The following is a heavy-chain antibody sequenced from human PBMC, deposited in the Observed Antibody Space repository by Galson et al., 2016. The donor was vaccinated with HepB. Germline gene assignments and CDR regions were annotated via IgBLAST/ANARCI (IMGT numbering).Heavy chain of an antibody. V-gene: IGHV3-33*01. CDR3: PRLEWALGPWFDY. Sequence: SLRLSCAASGFSFSTYGMHWIRQTPAKGLECVAVIWPDGSKQLYADSVKGRFTISRDNSKNTLYLQMNSLRVDDTAVYYCPRLEWALGPWFDYWGQGSLVTVSS. CDR2: IWPDGSKQ. CDR1: GFSFSTYG. D-gene: IGHD1-26*01. J-gene: IGHJ4*02.